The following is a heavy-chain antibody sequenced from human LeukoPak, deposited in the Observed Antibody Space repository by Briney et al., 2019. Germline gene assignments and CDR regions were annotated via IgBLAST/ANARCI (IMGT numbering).Heavy chain of an antibody. Sequence: GGSLRLSCAASGFTFSSYAMSWVRQAPGKGLEWVSAISGSGGSTYYADSVKGRFSISRDNSQNTLYLQMNNLRAEDTAIYYCARDYADYVGYFFFDYWGQGSLVTVSS. J-gene: IGHJ4*02. V-gene: IGHV3-23*01. D-gene: IGHD4-17*01. CDR1: GFTFSSYA. CDR2: ISGSGGST. CDR3: ARDYADYVGYFFFDY.